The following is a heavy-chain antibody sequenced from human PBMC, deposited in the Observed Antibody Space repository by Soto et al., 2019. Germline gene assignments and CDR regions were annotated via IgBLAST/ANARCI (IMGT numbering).Heavy chain of an antibody. D-gene: IGHD3-16*02. Sequence: QVQLVQSGAEVKKPGSSVKVSCKASGGTFSSYTISWVRQAPGQGLEWMGRIIPILGIANYAQKFQGRVTITADKSKGTAYMKLSRQRSEARAVYYCARDNTNFGVFIKNWFDPWGQGTLVTGFS. CDR2: IIPILGIA. CDR3: ARDNTNFGVFIKNWFDP. J-gene: IGHJ5*02. V-gene: IGHV1-69*08. CDR1: GGTFSSYT.